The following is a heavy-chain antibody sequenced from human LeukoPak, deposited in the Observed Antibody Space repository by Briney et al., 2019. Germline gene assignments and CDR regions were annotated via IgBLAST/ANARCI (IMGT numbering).Heavy chain of an antibody. CDR2: LSTSGAAT. Sequence: PGGSLRPSCAASGFTFSSYWMSWVRQAPGKGLEWVSTLSTSGAATYYADSVKGRFTISRDNSKNTLYLQMNSLRADDTAIYYCAEVGITARHNAYYYMDLWGKGTTVTVSS. CDR3: AEVGITARHNAYYYMDL. D-gene: IGHD6-6*01. V-gene: IGHV3-23*01. CDR1: GFTFSSYW. J-gene: IGHJ6*03.